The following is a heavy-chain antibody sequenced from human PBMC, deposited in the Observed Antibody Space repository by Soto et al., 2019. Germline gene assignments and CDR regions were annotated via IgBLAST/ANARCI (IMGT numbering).Heavy chain of an antibody. CDR2: MNPNSGNT. CDR3: VHSSGYYSFDY. CDR1: GYTFTSYD. J-gene: IGHJ4*02. V-gene: IGHV1-8*01. Sequence: ASVKVSCKASGYTFTSYDINWVRQATGQGLEWMGWMNPNSGNTKYSQKFQGRVTITRDTSASTAYMELSSLRSEDTAVYYCVHSSGYYSFDYWGQGTLVTVSS. D-gene: IGHD3-22*01.